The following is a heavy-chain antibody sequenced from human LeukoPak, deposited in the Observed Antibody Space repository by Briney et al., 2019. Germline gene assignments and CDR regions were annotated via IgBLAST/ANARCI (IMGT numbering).Heavy chain of an antibody. D-gene: IGHD3-3*01. V-gene: IGHV3-23*01. CDR2: ISASGTTT. CDR1: GFSFTNYA. Sequence: GGSLRLSCAASGFSFTNYAMNWVRQAPGKRLEWVSFISASGTTTHYSDSVKGRFTISRDNSKNTLFLQINSLRAEDTAAYYCAKGAQFDFWSGYTLEYFDVWGKGTLVTVSS. J-gene: IGHJ4*02. CDR3: AKGAQFDFWSGYTLEYFDV.